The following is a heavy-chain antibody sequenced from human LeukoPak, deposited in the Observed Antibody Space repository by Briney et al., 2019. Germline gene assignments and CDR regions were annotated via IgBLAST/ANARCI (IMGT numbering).Heavy chain of an antibody. Sequence: GASVKVSCKASGYTFTSYYMHWVRQAPGQGLEWMGWINTNTGNPTYAQGFTKRFVFSLDTSINTAYLQISSLKAEDTAVYYCARGMSNSRRADYWGQGTLVTVSS. D-gene: IGHD4-11*01. J-gene: IGHJ4*02. CDR3: ARGMSNSRRADY. CDR2: INTNTGNP. CDR1: GYTFTSYY. V-gene: IGHV7-4-1*02.